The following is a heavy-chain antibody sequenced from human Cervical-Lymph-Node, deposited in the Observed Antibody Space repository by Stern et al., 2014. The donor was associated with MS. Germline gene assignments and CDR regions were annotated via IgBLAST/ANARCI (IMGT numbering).Heavy chain of an antibody. V-gene: IGHV4-59*08. J-gene: IGHJ4*02. CDR3: ARLSTVVDY. D-gene: IGHD4-23*01. CDR1: GDSISSYY. Sequence: VQLVESGPGLVKPSETLSLTCTVSGDSISSYYWSWIRQPPGKGLEWIGHVYYSGTTYYNPSLTGRVTISVDTSQKQFPLKLNSVTAADTAVYYCARLSTVVDYWGQGTLVTVSS. CDR2: VYYSGTT.